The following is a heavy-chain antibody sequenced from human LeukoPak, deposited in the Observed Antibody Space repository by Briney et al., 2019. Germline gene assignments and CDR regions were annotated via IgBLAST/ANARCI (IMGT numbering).Heavy chain of an antibody. CDR2: ISWDGGST. CDR3: GKGNYYDSSGYYTTY. J-gene: IGHJ4*02. V-gene: IGHV3-43*01. CDR1: GFTFDDYT. Sequence: GGSLRLSCAASGFTFDDYTMHWVRQAPGKGLEWVSLISWDGGSTYYADSVKGRFTISRDNSKNSLHLQMNSLRTEDTALYYCGKGNYYDSSGYYTTYWGQGTLVTVSS. D-gene: IGHD3-22*01.